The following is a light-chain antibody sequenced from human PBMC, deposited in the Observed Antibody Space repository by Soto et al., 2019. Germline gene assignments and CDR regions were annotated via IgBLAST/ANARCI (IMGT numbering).Light chain of an antibody. J-gene: IGKJ1*01. CDR3: QQRSEWPRT. CDR2: DVS. Sequence: EIVLTQSPATLSLSPGERATLSCRASQSISSSLAWYQQKPGQAPRLLIYDVSTRATGFPARFSGSGSGTDFTLTIGSLEPDDFAVYYCQQRSEWPRTFGQGTKVEIK. V-gene: IGKV3-11*01. CDR1: QSISSS.